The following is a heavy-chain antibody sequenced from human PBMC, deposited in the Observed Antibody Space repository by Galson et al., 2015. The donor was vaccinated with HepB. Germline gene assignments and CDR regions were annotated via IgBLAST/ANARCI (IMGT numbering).Heavy chain of an antibody. CDR2: ISSSSSYT. J-gene: IGHJ4*02. CDR3: ARELYSSGWYGLGY. D-gene: IGHD6-19*01. V-gene: IGHV3-11*06. Sequence: SLRLSCAASGFTFSDYYMSWIRQAPGKGLEWVSYISSSSSYTNYADSVKGRFTISRDNAKNSLYLQMNSLRAEDTAVYYCARELYSSGWYGLGYWGQGTLVTVSS. CDR1: GFTFSDYY.